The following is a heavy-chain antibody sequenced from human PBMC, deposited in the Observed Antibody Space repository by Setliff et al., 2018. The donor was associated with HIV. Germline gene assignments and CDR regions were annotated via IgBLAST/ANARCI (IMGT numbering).Heavy chain of an antibody. V-gene: IGHV1-2*02. CDR3: ARDLAYCSGGSCYRPFIYYFYHMDV. D-gene: IGHD2-15*01. CDR2: VIPNSGKT. J-gene: IGHJ6*03. CDR1: GFSFDDYY. Sequence: ASVKVSCKASGFSFDDYYIHWVRQAPGQGLEWMGCVIPNSGKTYYAQEFQGRVTMTSDTSINTAYMEVSWLTSDDTAIYYCARDLAYCSGGSCYRPFIYYFYHMDVWGKGATVTVSS.